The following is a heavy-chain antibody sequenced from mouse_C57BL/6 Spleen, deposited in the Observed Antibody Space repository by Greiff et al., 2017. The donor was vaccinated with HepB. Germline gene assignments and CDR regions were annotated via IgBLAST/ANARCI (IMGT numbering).Heavy chain of an antibody. CDR2: ISSGGDYI. J-gene: IGHJ2*01. D-gene: IGHD1-1*01. CDR1: GFTFSSYA. CDR3: TRVYVSSFDY. Sequence: EVQVVESGEGLVKPGGSLKLSCAASGFTFSSYAMSWVRQTPEKRLEWVAYISSGGDYIYYADTVKGRFTISRDNARNTLYLQMSSLKAEDKAMYYWTRVYVSSFDYWGQGTTLTVSS. V-gene: IGHV5-9-1*02.